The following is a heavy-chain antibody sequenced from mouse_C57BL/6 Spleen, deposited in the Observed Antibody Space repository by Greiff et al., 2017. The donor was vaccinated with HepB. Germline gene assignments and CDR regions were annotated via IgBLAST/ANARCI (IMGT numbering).Heavy chain of an antibody. CDR2: IYPGDGDT. CDR3: ARSGITDWFAY. CDR1: GYAFSSSW. Sequence: VQLQQSGPELVKPGASVKISCKASGYAFSSSWMNWVKQRPGKGLEWIGRIYPGDGDTNYNGKFKGKATLTADKSSSTAYMQLSSLTSEDSAVYCCARSGITDWFAYWGQGTLVTVSA. D-gene: IGHD2-4*01. V-gene: IGHV1-82*01. J-gene: IGHJ3*01.